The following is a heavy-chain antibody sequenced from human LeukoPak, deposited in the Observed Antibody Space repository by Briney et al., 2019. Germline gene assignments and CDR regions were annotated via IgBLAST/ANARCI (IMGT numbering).Heavy chain of an antibody. D-gene: IGHD3-10*01. J-gene: IGHJ4*01. CDR1: GYTFTGYY. CDR3: ASVRGSGSPTRGSFDY. V-gene: IGHV1-2*02. CDR2: INPNSGGT. Sequence: ASVKVSCKASGYTFTGYYMHWVRQAPGQGLEWMGWINPNSGGTNYAQKFQGRVTMTRGTSISTAYMELSRLRSDDTAVYYCASVRGSGSPTRGSFDYWGQGTLVTVSS.